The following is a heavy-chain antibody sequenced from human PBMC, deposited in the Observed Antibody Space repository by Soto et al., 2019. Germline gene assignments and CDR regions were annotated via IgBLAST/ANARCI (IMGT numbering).Heavy chain of an antibody. V-gene: IGHV1-18*01. J-gene: IGHJ3*02. CDR1: GYNFTSYG. D-gene: IGHD6-19*01. CDR2: ISPHNDRT. CDR3: ARDLYYSSGRYFDHDAFDI. Sequence: QVQLVQSGADVKKPGASVKVSCKASGYNFTSYGISWVRQAPGQGLEWMGWISPHNDRTKYARRFQDRVTMTTKTPTSTVSMELGSLRSDDTAVYYCARDLYYSSGRYFDHDAFDIWGQVTVVTVSS.